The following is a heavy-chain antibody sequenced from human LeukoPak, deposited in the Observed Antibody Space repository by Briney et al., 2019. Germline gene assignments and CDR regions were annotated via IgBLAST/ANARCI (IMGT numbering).Heavy chain of an antibody. CDR3: ARDTSGWSLVYAFDI. CDR2: IYSGDKT. V-gene: IGHV3-53*01. D-gene: IGHD6-19*01. J-gene: IGHJ3*02. Sequence: GGSLRLSCAASGFTVSSNYMSWVRQAPGKGLEWVSVIYSGDKTYYADSVKGRFTISRDNSKNTLYLQMNSLTAEDTAVYYCARDTSGWSLVYAFDIWGQGTMVTVSS. CDR1: GFTVSSNY.